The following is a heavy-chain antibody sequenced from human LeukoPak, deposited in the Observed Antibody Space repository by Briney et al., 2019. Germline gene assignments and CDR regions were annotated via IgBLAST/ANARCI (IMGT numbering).Heavy chain of an antibody. CDR2: ISWSSGDL. D-gene: IGHD3-16*01. CDR3: AKDIRPGGRFGYFDY. CDR1: GFTFDDYA. V-gene: IGHV3-9*01. J-gene: IGHJ4*02. Sequence: GGSLRLSCSASGFTFDDYAMHWVRQAPGKGLEWVSGISWSSGDLGYAGSVKGRFTISRDNAKNSLYLQINSLRGEDTAVYYCAKDIRPGGRFGYFDYWGQGTLVTVSS.